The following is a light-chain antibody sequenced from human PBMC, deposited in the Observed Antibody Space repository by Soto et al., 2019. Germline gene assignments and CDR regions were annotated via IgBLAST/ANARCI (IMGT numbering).Light chain of an antibody. CDR3: QQYSTYSGT. Sequence: DIQMTQSPSTLSASVGDRVTITCRASQTITTWLAWYQQKPGKAPELLIYDASRLQSGVPPRFSGSGFGTEFSLTISGLQPDDSATDYCQQYSTYSGTFGQGTKVDIK. V-gene: IGKV1-5*01. CDR2: DAS. J-gene: IGKJ1*01. CDR1: QTITTW.